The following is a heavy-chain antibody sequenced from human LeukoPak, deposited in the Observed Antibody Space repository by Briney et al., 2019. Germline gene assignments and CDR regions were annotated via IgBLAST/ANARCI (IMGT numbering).Heavy chain of an antibody. D-gene: IGHD1-26*01. V-gene: IGHV4-34*01. CDR2: INHRGST. Sequence: ASETLSLTCAVYGESLSKYYWSWIRQSPGKGLEWIGEINHRGSTNLNPSLKSRVTLSVDTSKYQFSLKLTSVTAADAAVYYCASSVGSTDYWGEGTLVTVSS. CDR3: ASSVGSTDY. CDR1: GESLSKYY. J-gene: IGHJ4*02.